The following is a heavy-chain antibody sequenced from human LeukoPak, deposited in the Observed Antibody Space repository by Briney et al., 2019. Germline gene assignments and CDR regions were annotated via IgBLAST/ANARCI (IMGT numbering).Heavy chain of an antibody. Sequence: GGSLRLSCAASGFTFSIYGMHWVRQAPGKGLEWVAVISYDGSNKYYADSVKGRFTISRDNSKNTLYLQMNSLRAEDTAVYYCARDAFGYWGQGTLVTVSS. CDR1: GFTFSIYG. CDR2: ISYDGSNK. J-gene: IGHJ4*02. D-gene: IGHD3-10*01. V-gene: IGHV3-30*03. CDR3: ARDAFGY.